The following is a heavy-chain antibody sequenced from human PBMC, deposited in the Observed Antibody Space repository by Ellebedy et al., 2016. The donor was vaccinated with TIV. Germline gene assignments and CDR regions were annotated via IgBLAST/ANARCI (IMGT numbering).Heavy chain of an antibody. CDR2: INPNSGGT. J-gene: IGHJ5*02. D-gene: IGHD4-17*01. Sequence: AASVKVSCKASGYTFTGYYMHWARQAPGQGLEWMGWINPNSGGTNYAQTFQGRVTMTRDTSISTAYMELSRLRSDDTAVYYCASLPHYGDSGPWGQGTLVTVSS. CDR3: ASLPHYGDSGP. CDR1: GYTFTGYY. V-gene: IGHV1-2*02.